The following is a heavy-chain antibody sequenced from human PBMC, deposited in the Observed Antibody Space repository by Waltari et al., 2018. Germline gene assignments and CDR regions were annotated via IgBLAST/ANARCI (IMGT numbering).Heavy chain of an antibody. J-gene: IGHJ4*02. CDR2: IYYSGST. D-gene: IGHD3-22*01. Sequence: QLQLQESGPGLVKPSETLSLTCTVSGDSIRSSSYYWGWIRQPPGKGLEWIGSIYYSGSTYYNPSLKSRVTISVDTSKNQFSLKLSSVTAADTAVYYCAGKIPTYYYDSSGYRPDYWGQGTLVTVSS. V-gene: IGHV4-39*07. CDR1: GDSIRSSSYY. CDR3: AGKIPTYYYDSSGYRPDY.